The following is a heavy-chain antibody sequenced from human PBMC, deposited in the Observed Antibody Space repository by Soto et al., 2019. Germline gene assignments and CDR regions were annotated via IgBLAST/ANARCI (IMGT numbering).Heavy chain of an antibody. J-gene: IGHJ5*02. CDR2: MNPNSGNT. D-gene: IGHD3-3*01. Sequence: ASVKVSCKASGYTFTSYDINWVRQATGQGLEWMGWMNPNSGNTGYAQKFQGRVTMTRNTSISTAYMELSSLRSEDTAVYYCARGLRTVQLFGVVIVYWFDPWGQGTLVTVSS. CDR3: ARGLRTVQLFGVVIVYWFDP. CDR1: GYTFTSYD. V-gene: IGHV1-8*01.